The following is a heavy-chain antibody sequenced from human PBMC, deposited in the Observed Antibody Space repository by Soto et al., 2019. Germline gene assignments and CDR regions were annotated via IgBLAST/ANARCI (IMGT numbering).Heavy chain of an antibody. CDR2: ITAYNGNT. D-gene: IGHD3-22*01. CDR3: ATYYYDTTGYFFAFDV. V-gene: IGHV1-45*02. J-gene: IGHJ3*01. CDR1: GYTSSYRY. Sequence: QMQLVQSGAEVKKTGSSVKVSCKASGYTSSYRYLHWVRQAPGQALEWMGWITAYNGNTKYAQNFPNXVXLTXDRSMSTAYMELTSLRSEDTAMYYCATYYYDTTGYFFAFDVWGQGTMLTVSS.